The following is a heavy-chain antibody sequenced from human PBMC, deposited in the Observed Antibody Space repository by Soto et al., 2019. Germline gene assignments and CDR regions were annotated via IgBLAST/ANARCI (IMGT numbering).Heavy chain of an antibody. CDR1: GFTFSSYA. Sequence: SLRLSCAASGFTFSSYAMHWVRQAPGKGLEWVAVISYDGSNKYYADSVKGRFTISRDNSKNTLYLQMNSLRAEDTAVYYCARSGYDFWSGYPRGFDYWGQGTLVTVSS. CDR3: ARSGYDFWSGYPRGFDY. D-gene: IGHD3-3*01. V-gene: IGHV3-30-3*01. CDR2: ISYDGSNK. J-gene: IGHJ4*02.